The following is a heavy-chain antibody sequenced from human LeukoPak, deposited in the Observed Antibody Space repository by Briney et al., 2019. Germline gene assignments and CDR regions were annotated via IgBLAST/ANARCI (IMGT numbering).Heavy chain of an antibody. CDR2: INSGGSST. CDR3: AREYYYDSSGASYGMDV. J-gene: IGHJ6*02. Sequence: PGGSLRLSCAASGFTFSSYWMHWVRQAPGKGLVWVSRINSGGSSTSYADSVKGRFTISRDNAKDTLYLQMNSLRAEDTAVYYCAREYYYDSSGASYGMDVWGQGTTVTVSS. D-gene: IGHD3-22*01. V-gene: IGHV3-74*01. CDR1: GFTFSSYW.